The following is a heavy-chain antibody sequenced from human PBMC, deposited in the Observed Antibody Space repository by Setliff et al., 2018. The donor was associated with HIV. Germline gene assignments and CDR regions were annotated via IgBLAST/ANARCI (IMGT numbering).Heavy chain of an antibody. D-gene: IGHD4-17*01. CDR3: ARGPDDYGGDDGAFDI. V-gene: IGHV1-69*05. CDR2: IIPIFGTA. CDR1: GGTFSSYA. J-gene: IGHJ3*02. Sequence: SVKVSCKASGGTFSSYAISWVRQAPGQGLEWMGGIIPIFGTANYAQKFQGRVTITTDESTSTAYMELSSLRSEDTAVYYCARGPDDYGGDDGAFDIWGQGTMVTVSS.